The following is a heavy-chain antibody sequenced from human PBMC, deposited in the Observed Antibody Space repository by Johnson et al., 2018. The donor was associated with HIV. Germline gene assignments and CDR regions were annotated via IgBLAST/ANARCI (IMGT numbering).Heavy chain of an antibody. Sequence: QVQLVESGGGVVQPGRSLRLSCAASGFTFSSYAMHWVRQAPGKGLEWVAVISYDGSNKYYADSVKGRFTISRDNSKNTLYLQMNGLRAEDTAVYYCASTNRVATVGPLGAFDIWGQGTMVSVSS. D-gene: IGHD5-12*01. J-gene: IGHJ3*02. CDR3: ASTNRVATVGPLGAFDI. V-gene: IGHV3-30*14. CDR2: ISYDGSNK. CDR1: GFTFSSYA.